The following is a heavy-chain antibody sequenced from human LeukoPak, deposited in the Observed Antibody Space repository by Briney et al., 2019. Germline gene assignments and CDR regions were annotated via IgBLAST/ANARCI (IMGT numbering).Heavy chain of an antibody. CDR1: GGSIRTSY. Sequence: PSETLSLTCTVSGGSIRTSYWAWIWQPPGKGVEYIGLISGTGSANYNASLESRVTISLVTSKNQFSLKMRSVTAADTAMYYCARGGGESTSGYYFDYWGQGTLVTVSS. D-gene: IGHD3-9*01. CDR3: ARGGGESTSGYYFDY. CDR2: ISGTGSA. J-gene: IGHJ4*02. V-gene: IGHV4-59*01.